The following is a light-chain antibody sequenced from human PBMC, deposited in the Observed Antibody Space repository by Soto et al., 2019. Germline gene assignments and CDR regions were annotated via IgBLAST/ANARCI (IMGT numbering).Light chain of an antibody. CDR3: QPYDSSLSDLYV. Sequence: QSVLTQPPSLSGAPGQRLTISCTGSSSNIGSGKNVHWYQQLPGTAPKLLIYGNTNRPSGVSDRFSASKSGTSASLAITGLQVEDEADYYCQPYDSSLSDLYVFGTGTKVTVL. V-gene: IGLV1-40*01. CDR2: GNT. CDR1: SSNIGSGKN. J-gene: IGLJ1*01.